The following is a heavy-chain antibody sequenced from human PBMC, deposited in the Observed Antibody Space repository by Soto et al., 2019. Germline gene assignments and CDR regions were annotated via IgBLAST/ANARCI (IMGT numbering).Heavy chain of an antibody. Sequence: SDTLSLTCAVYGRSFSGYYWTWIRQPPGTGLEWIGEINHSGSTNYNPSLKSRVTISVDTSKSQFSLKLTSVTAADTAVYYCARDKITGLFDYWGQGTLVTVS. D-gene: IGHD2-8*02. V-gene: IGHV4-34*01. CDR1: GRSFSGYY. CDR3: ARDKITGLFDY. CDR2: INHSGST. J-gene: IGHJ4*02.